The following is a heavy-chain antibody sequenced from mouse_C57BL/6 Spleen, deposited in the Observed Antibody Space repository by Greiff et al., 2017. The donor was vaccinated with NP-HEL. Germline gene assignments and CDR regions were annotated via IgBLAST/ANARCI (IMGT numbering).Heavy chain of an antibody. CDR1: GYTFTSYW. D-gene: IGHD1-1*01. CDR3: ARGGYGSSPYWYFDV. J-gene: IGHJ1*03. V-gene: IGHV1-69*01. Sequence: QVLLQQPGAELVMPGASVKLSCKASGYTFTSYWMHWVKQRPGQGLEWIGEIDPSDSYTNYNQKFKGKSTLTVDKSSSTAYMQLSSLTSEDSAVYYCARGGYGSSPYWYFDVWGTGTTVTVSS. CDR2: IDPSDSYT.